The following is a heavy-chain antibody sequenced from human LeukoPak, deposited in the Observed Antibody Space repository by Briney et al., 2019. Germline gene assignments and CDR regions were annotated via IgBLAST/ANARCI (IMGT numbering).Heavy chain of an antibody. Sequence: RAGGSLRLSCAASGFTFSSYEMNWVRQAPGKGLEWVSYISSSGSTIYYADSVKGRFTISRDNSKNTLYLQMNSLRAEDTAVYYCAKKGRYYDILTGYSARGWFDPWGQGTLVTVSS. J-gene: IGHJ5*02. V-gene: IGHV3-48*03. CDR3: AKKGRYYDILTGYSARGWFDP. CDR2: ISSSGSTI. D-gene: IGHD3-9*01. CDR1: GFTFSSYE.